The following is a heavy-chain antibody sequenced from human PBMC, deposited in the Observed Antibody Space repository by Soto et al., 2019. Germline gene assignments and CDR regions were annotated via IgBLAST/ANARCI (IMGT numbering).Heavy chain of an antibody. D-gene: IGHD3-22*01. Sequence: PGGSLRLSCAATGFMFGTYWMSCVRQAPGKGLEWVANIKHDGNEKYYADSVKGRFTVSRDNVKNFLHLQMSSLRGDDTGVYFCVRAILSWAHYYFRGRAVWGQGTTVTVSS. CDR2: IKHDGNEK. CDR3: VRAILSWAHYYFRGRAV. J-gene: IGHJ6*02. CDR1: GFMFGTYW. V-gene: IGHV3-7*01.